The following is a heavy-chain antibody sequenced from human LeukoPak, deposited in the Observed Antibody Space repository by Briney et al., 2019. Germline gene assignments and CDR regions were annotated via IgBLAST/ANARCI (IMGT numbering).Heavy chain of an antibody. D-gene: IGHD5-12*01. J-gene: IGHJ5*02. CDR3: AKLGGRYSGWLDP. V-gene: IGHV3-23*01. Sequence: GGSLRLSCAASGFTFISYAMSWVRQAPGKGLEWVSTISGSGESTYADSVKGRFTISRDNSKNTLYLQMNSLRAEDTAVYYCAKLGGRYSGWLDPWGQGTLVIVSS. CDR1: GFTFISYA. CDR2: ISGSGEST.